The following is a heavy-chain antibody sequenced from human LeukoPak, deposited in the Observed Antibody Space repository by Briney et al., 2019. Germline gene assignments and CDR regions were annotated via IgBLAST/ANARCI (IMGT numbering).Heavy chain of an antibody. CDR3: ARRVVFGVVIDY. J-gene: IGHJ4*02. Sequence: NPSETLSLACTVSGGSISSSSYYWGWIRQPPGKGLEWIGSIYYSGSTYYNPSLKSRVTISVDTSKNQFSLKLSSVTAADTAVYYCARRVVFGVVIDYWGQGTLVTVSS. V-gene: IGHV4-39*01. D-gene: IGHD3-3*01. CDR1: GGSISSSSYY. CDR2: IYYSGST.